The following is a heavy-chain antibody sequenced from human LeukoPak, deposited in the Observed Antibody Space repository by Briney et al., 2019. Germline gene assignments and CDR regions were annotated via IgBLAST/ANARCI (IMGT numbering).Heavy chain of an antibody. CDR2: ISSSTYI. Sequence: GGSLRLSCAASGFTFSTYSMNWVRQAPGKGLEWVSSISSSTYIYYADSVKGRFTISRDNAKNSLYLQMNSLGAEDTAVYYCGTWTTVASYFDYWGQGTLVTVSS. CDR3: GTWTTVASYFDY. J-gene: IGHJ4*02. V-gene: IGHV3-21*06. D-gene: IGHD4-17*01. CDR1: GFTFSTYS.